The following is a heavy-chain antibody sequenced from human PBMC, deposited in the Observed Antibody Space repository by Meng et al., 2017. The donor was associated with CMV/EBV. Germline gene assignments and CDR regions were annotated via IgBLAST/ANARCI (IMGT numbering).Heavy chain of an antibody. D-gene: IGHD3-3*01. V-gene: IGHV3-21*01. CDR2: ISSSSSYI. CDR3: ARDAYHYDFWSDRTSIDY. Sequence: TFSSDSMNWVRQAQGKGLEWVSSISSSSSYIYYADSVKGRFTISRDNAKNSLYLQMNSLRAEDTAVYYCARDAYHYDFWSDRTSIDYWGQGTLVTVSS. J-gene: IGHJ4*02. CDR1: TFSSDS.